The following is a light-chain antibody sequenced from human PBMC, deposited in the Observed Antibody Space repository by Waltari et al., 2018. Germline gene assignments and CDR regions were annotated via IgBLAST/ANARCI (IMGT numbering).Light chain of an antibody. CDR3: AAWDDSLNGLYV. CDR2: TNN. Sequence: QSVLTQPPSASGTPGQRVTISCSGSSSNIGSKTVNWSQQLPETAPKLLIYTNNQRPSGVPDRFSGSKSGTSASLAISGLQSEDEADYYCAAWDDSLNGLYVFGTGTKVTVL. V-gene: IGLV1-44*01. CDR1: SSNIGSKT. J-gene: IGLJ1*01.